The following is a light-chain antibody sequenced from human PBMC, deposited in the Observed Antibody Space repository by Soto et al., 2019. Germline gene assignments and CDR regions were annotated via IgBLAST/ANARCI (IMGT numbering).Light chain of an antibody. CDR2: QES. Sequence: DIQMTHSPSSLAASVGPIVTITSRASQSISSWLAWYQQKPGKSPKLLIYQESILESGVPSRFGGTRSGTEFTLTISSLQPDDFATYYCQQYSGIWTFGQGTKVDIK. CDR3: QQYSGIWT. J-gene: IGKJ1*01. CDR1: QSISSW. V-gene: IGKV1-5*03.